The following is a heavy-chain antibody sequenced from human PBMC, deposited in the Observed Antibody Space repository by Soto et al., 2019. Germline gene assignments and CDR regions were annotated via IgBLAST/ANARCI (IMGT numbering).Heavy chain of an antibody. CDR1: GGSIRSYY. CDR3: ARLTVRDHDAFDI. CDR2: IYYSGST. J-gene: IGHJ3*02. D-gene: IGHD3-10*01. Sequence: SDTLSLTVSVPGGSIRSYYWSWIGKPPGKGLEWIGYIYYSGSTNYKPSLKSRVPISVDTSKNQFSLKLSSVTAADTAVYYCARLTVRDHDAFDIRGQGTMVTVSS. V-gene: IGHV4-59*01.